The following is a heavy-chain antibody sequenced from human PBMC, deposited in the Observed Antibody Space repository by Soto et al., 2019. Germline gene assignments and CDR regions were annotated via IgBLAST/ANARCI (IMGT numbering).Heavy chain of an antibody. J-gene: IGHJ4*02. CDR1: GFTFSSYA. CDR2: ISGSGGST. CDR3: AKDMVRGVIIPYYFDY. V-gene: IGHV3-23*01. Sequence: PGGSLRFSCAASGFTFSSYAMSWVRQAPGKGLEWVSAISGSGGSTYYADSVKGRFTISRDNSKNTLYLQMNSLRAEDTAVYYCAKDMVRGVIIPYYFDYWGQGTLVTVSS. D-gene: IGHD3-10*01.